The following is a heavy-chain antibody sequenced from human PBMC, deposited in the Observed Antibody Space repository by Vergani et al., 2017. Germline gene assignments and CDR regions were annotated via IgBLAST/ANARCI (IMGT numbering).Heavy chain of an antibody. V-gene: IGHV3-9*01. CDR1: GFTFDDSA. D-gene: IGHD5/OR15-5a*01. CDR2: MSWNSGSI. J-gene: IGHJ4*02. CDR3: AKDISRSVCPLSFFDY. Sequence: EVQLVESGGGLVQPGRSLRLSCAASGFTFDDSAMHWVRQAPGKGLEWVTGMSWNSGSIGYADSVKDRFTISRANAKNSLYLQINSLRAEDTALYYCAKDISRSVCPLSFFDYWGQGTLLTVSS.